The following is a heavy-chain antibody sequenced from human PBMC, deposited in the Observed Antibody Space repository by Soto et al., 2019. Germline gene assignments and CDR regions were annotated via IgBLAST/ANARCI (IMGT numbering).Heavy chain of an antibody. V-gene: IGHV3-21*01. Sequence: PGRPLRLAGLASVFTVMTYNMNWVRQAPGKGLEWVSGIRGFSPYTFYAESVKGRFTISRDNAKNSLYLQMNSLGVEGTAVYYCARDRGYDAHDYYYNAMDVWGQGTTVSVSS. CDR3: ARDRGYDAHDYYYNAMDV. J-gene: IGHJ6*02. CDR2: IRGFSPYT. D-gene: IGHD2-15*01. CDR1: VFTVMTYN.